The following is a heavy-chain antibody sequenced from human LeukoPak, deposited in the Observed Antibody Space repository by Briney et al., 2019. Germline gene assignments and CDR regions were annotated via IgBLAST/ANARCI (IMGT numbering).Heavy chain of an antibody. CDR2: TYYRSKWYN. CDR3: AREEADSSGYYSFYYYYGMDV. CDR1: GDSVSSNSAA. D-gene: IGHD3-22*01. J-gene: IGHJ6*02. V-gene: IGHV6-1*01. Sequence: SQTLSRTCAISGDSVSSNSAAWNWIRQSPSRGLEWLGRTYYRSKWYNDYAVSVKSRITINPDTSKNQFSLQLNSVTPEDTAVYYCAREEADSSGYYSFYYYYGMDVWGQGTTVTVSS.